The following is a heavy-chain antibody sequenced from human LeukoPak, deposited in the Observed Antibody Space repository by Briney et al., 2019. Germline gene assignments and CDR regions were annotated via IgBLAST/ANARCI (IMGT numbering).Heavy chain of an antibody. J-gene: IGHJ4*02. CDR1: GGTFSSYA. CDR2: IIPIFGTA. CDR3: ARAVVPAARYYFDY. D-gene: IGHD2-2*01. Sequence: SVKVSCKASGGTFSSYAISWVRQAPGQGLEWVGGIIPIFGTANYAQKFQGRVTITADESTSTAYMELSSLRSEDTAVYYCARAVVPAARYYFDYWGQGTLVTVSS. V-gene: IGHV1-69*01.